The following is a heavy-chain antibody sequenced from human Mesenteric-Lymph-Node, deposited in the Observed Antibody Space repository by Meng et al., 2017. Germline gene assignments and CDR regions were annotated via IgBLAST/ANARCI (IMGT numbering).Heavy chain of an antibody. CDR2: ISYSGST. D-gene: IGHD3-22*01. V-gene: IGHV4-30-4*08. J-gene: IGHJ4*02. Sequence: QLQESGPGLVRPSETLSLIFTVSGGSVSSVGYNWGWIRQPPGKGLEWIGYISYSGSTYYNPSLKSRVTISVDTSKNQFSLKLSSVTAADTAVYYCARMHFYDSSNYGFDYWGQGTLVTVSS. CDR1: GGSVSSVGYN. CDR3: ARMHFYDSSNYGFDY.